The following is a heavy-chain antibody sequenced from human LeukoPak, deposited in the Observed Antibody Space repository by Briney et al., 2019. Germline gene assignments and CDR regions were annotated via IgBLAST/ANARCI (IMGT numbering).Heavy chain of an antibody. CDR1: GFTFSSYS. D-gene: IGHD1-26*01. J-gene: IGHJ3*02. V-gene: IGHV3-21*01. CDR3: ARDPSYRGFDAFDI. Sequence: GGSLRLSCAASGFTFSSYSMNWVRQAPGKGLEWVSSITSSSRYIYYADSVKGRFTISRDNAKNSLYLQMNYLRAEDTAVYYCARDPSYRGFDAFDIWGQGTMVTVSS. CDR2: ITSSSRYI.